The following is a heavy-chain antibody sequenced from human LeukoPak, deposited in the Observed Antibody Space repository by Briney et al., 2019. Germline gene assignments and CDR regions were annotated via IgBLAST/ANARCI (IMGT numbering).Heavy chain of an antibody. CDR3: ARGVGNGSAALGY. D-gene: IGHD2-15*01. J-gene: IGHJ4*02. Sequence: ASVKVSCKASGYTFTSYYINWVRQATGQGLEWIGGMNHNSGNTGYAQKFQGRVTNTRNTSIRTAYMELSSLRSEDTAVYYCARGVGNGSAALGYWGQGILVTVSS. CDR2: MNHNSGNT. CDR1: GYTFTSYY. V-gene: IGHV1-8*03.